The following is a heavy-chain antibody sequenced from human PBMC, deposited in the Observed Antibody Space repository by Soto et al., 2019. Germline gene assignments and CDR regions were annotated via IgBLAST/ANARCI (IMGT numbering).Heavy chain of an antibody. CDR3: VKGYSSSWYVWFDY. Sequence: GASVKVSCKASGYTFTSYAMHWVRQAPGQRLEWMGWINAGNGNTKYSQKFQGRVTITRDTSASTAYMELSSLRAEDTAVYYCVKGYSSSWYVWFDYWGQGTLVTVSS. J-gene: IGHJ4*02. CDR2: INAGNGNT. D-gene: IGHD6-13*01. CDR1: GYTFTSYA. V-gene: IGHV1-3*01.